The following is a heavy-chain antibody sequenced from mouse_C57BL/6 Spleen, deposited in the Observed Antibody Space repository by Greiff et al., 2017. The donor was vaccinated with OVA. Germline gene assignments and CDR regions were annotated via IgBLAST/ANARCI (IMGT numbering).Heavy chain of an antibody. V-gene: IGHV1-69*01. CDR1: GYTFTSYW. CDR3: ARSYYYGSSYWFAY. J-gene: IGHJ3*01. CDR2: IDPSDSYT. Sequence: QVQLKQPGAELVMPGASVKLSCKASGYTFTSYWMHWVKQRPGQGLEWIGEIDPSDSYTNYNQKFKGKSTLTVDKSSSTAYMQLSSLTSEDSAVYYCARSYYYGSSYWFAYWGQGTLVTVSA. D-gene: IGHD1-1*01.